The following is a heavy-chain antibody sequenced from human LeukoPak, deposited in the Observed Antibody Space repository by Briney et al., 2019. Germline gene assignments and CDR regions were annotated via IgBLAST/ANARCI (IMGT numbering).Heavy chain of an antibody. D-gene: IGHD2-15*01. CDR1: GYTFTSYD. J-gene: IGHJ3*02. Sequence: ASVKVSCKASGYTFTSYDINWVRQATGQGLEWMGWMNPNSGNTGYAQKFQGRVTITRNTSISTAYMELSSLRSEDTAVYYCAISLYCSGGSCYPERAFDIWGQGTMVTVSS. V-gene: IGHV1-8*03. CDR3: AISLYCSGGSCYPERAFDI. CDR2: MNPNSGNT.